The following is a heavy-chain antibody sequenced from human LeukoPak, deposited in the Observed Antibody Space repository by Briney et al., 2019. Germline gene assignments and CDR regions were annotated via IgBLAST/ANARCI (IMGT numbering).Heavy chain of an antibody. J-gene: IGHJ4*02. CDR2: INHSGST. V-gene: IGHV4-34*01. CDR1: GGSFSGYY. CDR3: ARGNRYDSSGYYLDY. Sequence: PSETLSLTCAVYGGSFSGYYWSWIRQPPGKGLEWIGEINHSGSTNYNPSLKSRVTISVDKSKNQFSLKLSSVTAADTAVYYCARGNRYDSSGYYLDYWGQGTLVTVSS. D-gene: IGHD3-22*01.